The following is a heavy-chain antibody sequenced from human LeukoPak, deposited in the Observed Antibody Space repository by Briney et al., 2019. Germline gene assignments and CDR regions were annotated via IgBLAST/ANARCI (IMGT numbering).Heavy chain of an antibody. V-gene: IGHV3-30*02. CDR3: AKGTPYCSGGSCYAE. CDR2: IRYDGSNK. D-gene: IGHD2-15*01. J-gene: IGHJ4*02. CDR1: GFTFSSYG. Sequence: GGSLRLSCAASGFTFSSYGMHWVRQAPGKGPEWVAFIRYDGSNKYYADSVKGRFTISRDNSKNTLYLQMNSLRAEDTAVYYCAKGTPYCSGGSCYAEWGQGTLVTVSS.